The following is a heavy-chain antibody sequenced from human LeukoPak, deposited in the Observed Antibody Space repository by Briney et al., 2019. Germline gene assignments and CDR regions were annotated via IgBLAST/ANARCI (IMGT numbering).Heavy chain of an antibody. J-gene: IGHJ4*02. D-gene: IGHD3-22*01. V-gene: IGHV1-18*01. Sequence: ASVKVSCKASGYTFTSYGISWVRQAPGQGLEWMGWISAYNGNTNYAQKLQGRVTMTTDTSTSTAYMELRSLRSDDTAVYYCARHTSAANYYDSSGYRNRYYFDYWGQGTLVTVSS. CDR1: GYTFTSYG. CDR3: ARHTSAANYYDSSGYRNRYYFDY. CDR2: ISAYNGNT.